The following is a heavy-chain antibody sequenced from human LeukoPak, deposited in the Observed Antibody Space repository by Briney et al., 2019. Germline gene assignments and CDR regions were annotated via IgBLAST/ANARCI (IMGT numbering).Heavy chain of an antibody. J-gene: IGHJ6*02. D-gene: IGHD6-6*01. CDR1: GGTFSSYA. CDR2: IIPILGIA. V-gene: IGHV1-69*04. CDR3: AREVIAARDYYYYGMDV. Sequence: SVKVSCKASGGTFSSYAISWVRQAPGQGLEWMGRIIPILGIANYAQKFQGRVTITADKSTSTAYMELSSLRSEDTAVYYCAREVIAARDYYYYGMDVWGQGTTVTVSS.